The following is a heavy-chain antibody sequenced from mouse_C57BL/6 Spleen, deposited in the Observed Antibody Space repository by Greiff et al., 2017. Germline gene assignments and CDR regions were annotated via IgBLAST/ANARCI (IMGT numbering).Heavy chain of an antibody. J-gene: IGHJ4*01. CDR1: GFNITDYY. D-gene: IGHD3-2*02. V-gene: IGHV14-1*01. CDR2: IDPEDGDT. CDR3: TAQATLYYAMDY. Sequence: EVQRVESGAELVRPGASVKLSCTASGFNITDYYMHWVKQRPEQGLEWIGRIDPEDGDTEYDPKFQGKATMTADTSSNTAYLQLSSLTSEDTDVYYCTAQATLYYAMDYGGQGTSVTVSS.